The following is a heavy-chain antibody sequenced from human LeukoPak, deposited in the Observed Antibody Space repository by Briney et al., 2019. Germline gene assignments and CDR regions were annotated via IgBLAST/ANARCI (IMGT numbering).Heavy chain of an antibody. Sequence: GGSLRLSXAASGFTFSSYSMNWVRQAPGKGLEWVSSISSSSYIYYADSVKGRFTISRDNAKNSLYLQMNSLRAEDTAVYYCARDAEMATISSYFDYWGQGTLVTVSS. D-gene: IGHD5-24*01. J-gene: IGHJ4*02. V-gene: IGHV3-21*01. CDR3: ARDAEMATISSYFDY. CDR2: ISSSSYI. CDR1: GFTFSSYS.